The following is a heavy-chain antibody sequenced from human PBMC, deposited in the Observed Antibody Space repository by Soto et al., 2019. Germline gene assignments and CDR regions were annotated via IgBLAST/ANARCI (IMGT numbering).Heavy chain of an antibody. J-gene: IGHJ4*02. Sequence: QVQLVESGGGVVQPGRSLRLSCAASGFTFSAYGMHWVRQAPGKGPEWLAVISFDGVNEYYADPVEGRFSISRDNSKNTLHLQMNSLRAEDTAVYYCAKTIYSPPGNSRGRGALLDYWGQGTLVTVSS. D-gene: IGHD3-22*01. CDR1: GFTFSAYG. CDR3: AKTIYSPPGNSRGRGALLDY. CDR2: ISFDGVNE. V-gene: IGHV3-30*18.